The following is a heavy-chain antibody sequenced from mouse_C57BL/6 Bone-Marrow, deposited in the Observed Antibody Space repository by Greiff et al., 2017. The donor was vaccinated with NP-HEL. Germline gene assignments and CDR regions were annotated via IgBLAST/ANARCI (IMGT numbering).Heavy chain of an antibody. CDR1: GFSLTSYA. V-gene: IGHV2-9-1*01. CDR3: ARKGNAMDY. CDR2: IWNGGGT. J-gene: IGHJ4*01. Sequence: QVQLKESGPGLVAPSQSLSITCTVSGFSLTSYAISWVRQPPGKGLEWLGVIWNGGGTNYNSALKSRLSISKDNSKSQVFLKMNSLQTDDTSRYYCARKGNAMDYWGQGTSVTVSS.